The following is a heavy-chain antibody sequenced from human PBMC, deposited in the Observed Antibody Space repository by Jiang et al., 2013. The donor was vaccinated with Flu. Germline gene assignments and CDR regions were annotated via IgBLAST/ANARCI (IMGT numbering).Heavy chain of an antibody. V-gene: IGHV5-51*03. CDR2: ISVADSNI. CDR3: ASAQDGRFYWWFDP. Sequence: SGAEVKKPGESLKISCKGSGSSFTNSWIGWVRQMPGKGLEWMAIISVADSNIKYSQSFRGQVTISVDYSISTAYLQWSRLKASDTAMYYCASAQDGRFYWWFDPWGQGTWSPSRQ. CDR1: GSSFTNSW. D-gene: IGHD2-8*02. J-gene: IGHJ5*02.